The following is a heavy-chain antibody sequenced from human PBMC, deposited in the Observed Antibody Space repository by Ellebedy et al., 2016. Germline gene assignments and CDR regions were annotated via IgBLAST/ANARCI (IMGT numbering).Heavy chain of an antibody. CDR3: AKDNGSSLEYFDY. V-gene: IGHV3-21*04. CDR2: ISSSSSYI. Sequence: GESLKISXAASGFTFSSYSMNWVRQAPGKGLEWVSSISSSSSYIYYADSVKGRFTISRDNAKNSLYLQMNSLRAEDTALYYCAKDNGSSLEYFDYWGQGTLVTVSS. J-gene: IGHJ4*02. D-gene: IGHD3-10*01. CDR1: GFTFSSYS.